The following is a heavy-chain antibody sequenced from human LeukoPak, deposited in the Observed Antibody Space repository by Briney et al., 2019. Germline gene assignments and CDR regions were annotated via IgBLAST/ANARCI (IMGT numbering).Heavy chain of an antibody. CDR3: ARGIPNHYGKDV. V-gene: IGHV3-64*01. Sequence: GGSLRLSCAASGFTFNSYAMQWVRQAPGKGLEYVSGISNDGDSTYYATSVKGRFIISRDNAKNTLYLQMNSLRADDTAVYYCARGIPNHYGKDVWGQGTTVTVSS. CDR2: ISNDGDST. CDR1: GFTFNSYA. J-gene: IGHJ6*02. D-gene: IGHD2-2*02.